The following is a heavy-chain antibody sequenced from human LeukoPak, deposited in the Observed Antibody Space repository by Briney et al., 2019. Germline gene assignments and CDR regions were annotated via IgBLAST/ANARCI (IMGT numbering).Heavy chain of an antibody. CDR2: VIPIFGTA. CDR3: ARNYYGSGSYYNPVY. Sequence: GASVKVSCKASGGTFSSYAISWVRQAPGQGLEWMGGVIPIFGTANYAQKFQGRVTITADESTSTAYMELSSLRSEDTAVYYCARNYYGSGSYYNPVYWGQGTLVTVSS. J-gene: IGHJ4*02. CDR1: GGTFSSYA. D-gene: IGHD3-10*01. V-gene: IGHV1-69*13.